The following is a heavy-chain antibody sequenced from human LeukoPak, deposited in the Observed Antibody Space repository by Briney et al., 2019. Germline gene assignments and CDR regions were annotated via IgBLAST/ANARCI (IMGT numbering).Heavy chain of an antibody. D-gene: IGHD1-14*01. CDR2: ISSSSSTI. CDR1: GFTFSSYS. Sequence: PGGSLRLSCAASGFTFSSYSMNWVRQAPGKGLEWVSYISSSSSTIYYADSVKGRFTISRDNAKNTLFLQMNSLRAEDTAVYYCARVRYCDYWGQGTLVTVSS. J-gene: IGHJ4*02. CDR3: ARVRYCDY. V-gene: IGHV3-48*01.